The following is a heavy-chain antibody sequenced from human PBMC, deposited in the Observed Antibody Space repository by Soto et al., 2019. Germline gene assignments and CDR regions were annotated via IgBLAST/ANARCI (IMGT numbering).Heavy chain of an antibody. J-gene: IGHJ4*02. V-gene: IGHV1-2*02. D-gene: IGHD2-21*01. CDR3: ARDLLWSAQKPIDF. Sequence: QVRLLQSGAEVKKPGASVKVSCKASGYTFSGYNMHWVRQAPGQGLEWMGWINPNSGGTNFARKFQGRVTMTRDTPIGTAYMELTNLTSDDTAVYFCARDLLWSAQKPIDFWGQGTLVTVSS. CDR1: GYTFSGYN. CDR2: INPNSGGT.